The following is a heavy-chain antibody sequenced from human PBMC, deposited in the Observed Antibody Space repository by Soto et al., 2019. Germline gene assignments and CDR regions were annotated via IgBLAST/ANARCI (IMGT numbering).Heavy chain of an antibody. CDR1: GYTFTGYY. V-gene: IGHV1-2*04. CDR2: INPNSGGT. Sequence: ASVKVSCKASGYTFTGYYMHWVRQAPGQGLEWMGWINPNSGGTNYAQKFQGWVTMTRDTSISTAYMELSRLRSDGTAVYYCARGGLSSTRNFNDAFDIWGQGTMVTVSS. D-gene: IGHD2-2*01. CDR3: ARGGLSSTRNFNDAFDI. J-gene: IGHJ3*02.